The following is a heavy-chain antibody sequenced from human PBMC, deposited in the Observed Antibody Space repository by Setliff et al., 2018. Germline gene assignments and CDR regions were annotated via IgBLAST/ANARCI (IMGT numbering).Heavy chain of an antibody. D-gene: IGHD3-10*01. CDR2: ISSSGSTI. J-gene: IGHJ5*02. CDR3: AKDLGVNFGELIA. CDR1: GFTFSGYY. Sequence: GSLRLSCAASGFTFSGYYMQWVRQAPGKGLEWVSYISSSGSTIYYADSVKGRFTISRDDSKNTLYLQMNSLRTEDTALYYCAKDLGVNFGELIAWGQGTLVTVSS. V-gene: IGHV3-48*01.